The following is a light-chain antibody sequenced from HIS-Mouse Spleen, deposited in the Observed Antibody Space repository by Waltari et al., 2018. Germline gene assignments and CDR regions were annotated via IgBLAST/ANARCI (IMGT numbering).Light chain of an antibody. CDR2: QDS. CDR1: KLGYKY. J-gene: IGLJ2*01. CDR3: QAWDSSTAV. Sequence: SYELTQPTSVSVSPGQTASITCSGDKLGYKYACWYQQKPGQSPVLVIYQDSKRPSGIPERFSGSNSGNTATLTISGTQAMDEADYYCQAWDSSTAVFGGGTKLTVL. V-gene: IGLV3-1*01.